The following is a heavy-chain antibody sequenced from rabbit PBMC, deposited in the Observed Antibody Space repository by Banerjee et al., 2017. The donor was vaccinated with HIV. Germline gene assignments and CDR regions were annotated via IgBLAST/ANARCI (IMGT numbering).Heavy chain of an antibody. CDR1: GFSFSSSHY. J-gene: IGHJ4*01. CDR2: IDPVFSST. V-gene: IGHV1S40*01. Sequence: QSLEESGGDLVKPGGTLTLTCKASGFSFSSSHYMTWVRQAPGKGLEWIGHIDPVFSSTYYARWVNGRFTISSHNAQNTLYLQLNSLTAADTATYFCVRGDDDYPTYFNLWGQGTLVTV. D-gene: IGHD2-1*01. CDR3: VRGDDDYPTYFNL.